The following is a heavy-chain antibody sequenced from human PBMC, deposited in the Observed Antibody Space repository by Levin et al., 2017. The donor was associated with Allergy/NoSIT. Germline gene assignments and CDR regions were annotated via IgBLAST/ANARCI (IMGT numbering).Heavy chain of an antibody. J-gene: IGHJ4*02. CDR3: AKVGADYGDYTFDY. CDR1: GFTFSSYG. V-gene: IGHV3-30*18. D-gene: IGHD4-17*01. Sequence: GGSLRLSCAASGFTFSSYGMHWVRQAPGKGLEWVAVISYDGSNKYYADSVKGRFTISRDNSKNTLYLQMNSLRAEDTAVYYCAKVGADYGDYTFDYWGQGTLVTVSS. CDR2: ISYDGSNK.